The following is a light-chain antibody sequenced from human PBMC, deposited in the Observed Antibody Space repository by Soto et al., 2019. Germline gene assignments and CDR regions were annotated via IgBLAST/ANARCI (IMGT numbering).Light chain of an antibody. V-gene: IGKV3D-15*01. J-gene: IGKJ3*01. CDR2: GAS. CDR3: QQYNSWPPLFT. CDR1: QSIATN. Sequence: EIVMTQSPAILSLSPGETATLSCRASQSIATNLVWYQQRPGQAPRLLIYGASTRATDVPARFSGSVSGTEFILSITRLQSEDFAVYYCQQYNSWPPLFTFGPGTTLDL.